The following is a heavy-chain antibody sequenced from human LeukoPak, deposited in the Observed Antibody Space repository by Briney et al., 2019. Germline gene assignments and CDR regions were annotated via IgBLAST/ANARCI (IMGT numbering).Heavy chain of an antibody. D-gene: IGHD5-18*01. V-gene: IGHV4-59*01. CDR2: IYYSGST. J-gene: IGHJ4*02. CDR1: GGSISNFY. Sequence: SETLSLTCTVSGGSISNFYWSWNRQPPGKGLEWIGYIYYSGSTNYNPSLKSRVTISVDTSKNQFSLKLSSVTAADTAVYYCASIDQVETTMGGYYFDYWGQGTLVTVSS. CDR3: ASIDQVETTMGGYYFDY.